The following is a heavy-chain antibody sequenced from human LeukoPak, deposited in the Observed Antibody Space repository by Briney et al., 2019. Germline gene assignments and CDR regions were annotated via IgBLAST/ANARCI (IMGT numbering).Heavy chain of an antibody. CDR2: IFTSGST. D-gene: IGHD5-12*01. J-gene: IGHJ6*03. V-gene: IGHV4-4*07. Sequence: SETLSLTCTVSGVSITSSYWGWIRQPAGKGLEWVGLIFTSGSTNYNSSLESRLSLSVDTPTNQFSLRLSSVTAADTAVYYCARVRLDIGRHYYMDVWGEGATVTVSS. CDR3: ARVRLDIGRHYYMDV. CDR1: GVSITSSY.